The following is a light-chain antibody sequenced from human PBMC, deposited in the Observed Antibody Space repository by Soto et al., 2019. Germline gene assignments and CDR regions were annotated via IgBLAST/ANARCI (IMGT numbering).Light chain of an antibody. J-gene: IGKJ4*01. CDR3: QQIYSAPLT. Sequence: IQLTQSPSSLSASIGDRVTVTCRASQGITSSLAWYQQKPGKAPRLLVYAASTLQSGVPSRFSGSGSGTEFTLSISSLQPEDFATYFCQQIYSAPLTFGGGTKVDIK. CDR2: AAS. CDR1: QGITSS. V-gene: IGKV1-9*01.